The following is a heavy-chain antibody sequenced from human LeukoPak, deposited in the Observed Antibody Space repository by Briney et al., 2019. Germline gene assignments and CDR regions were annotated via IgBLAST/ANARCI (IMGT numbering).Heavy chain of an antibody. CDR1: GFTFSSYA. V-gene: IGHV3-23*01. D-gene: IGHD3-3*01. CDR3: AKDQSYDFWSGYEWNY. CDR2: ISGSGGST. Sequence: GGSLRLSCAASGFTFSSYAMSWVRQAPGKGLEWVSAISGSGGSTYYADSVKGRFTISRDNSKNTLYLQMNSLRAEDTAVYYCAKDQSYDFWSGYEWNYWGQGTLVTVSS. J-gene: IGHJ4*02.